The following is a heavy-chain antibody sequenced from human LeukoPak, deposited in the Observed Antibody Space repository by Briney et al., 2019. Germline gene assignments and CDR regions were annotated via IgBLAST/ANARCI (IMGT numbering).Heavy chain of an antibody. V-gene: IGHV3-23*01. Sequence: GGSLRLSCAASGFAFSSYTMSWVRQAPGKGLEWVSTITTSDGNTYYADPVKGRFTVSRDNSKNTLFLQMNSLRAEDTAVYYCAKDGGLWVSAHWGDSWGRGTLVTVSS. J-gene: IGHJ4*02. CDR2: ITTSDGNT. CDR3: AKDGGLWVSAHWGDS. D-gene: IGHD7-27*01. CDR1: GFAFSSYT.